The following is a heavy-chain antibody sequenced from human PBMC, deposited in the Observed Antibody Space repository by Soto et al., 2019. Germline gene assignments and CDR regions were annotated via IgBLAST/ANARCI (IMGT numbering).Heavy chain of an antibody. Sequence: SQTLSLTCAISGDSVSSNSVAWNWIRQSPSRGHEWLGRTYYRSKWSNDYAVSVESRITISPDTSKNQITLQLNYVTPEDTAVYYCARDSPGYGDYVLFDYWGQGTLVTVSS. CDR3: ARDSPGYGDYVLFDY. CDR1: GDSVSSNSVA. CDR2: TYYRSKWSN. V-gene: IGHV6-1*01. J-gene: IGHJ4*02. D-gene: IGHD4-17*01.